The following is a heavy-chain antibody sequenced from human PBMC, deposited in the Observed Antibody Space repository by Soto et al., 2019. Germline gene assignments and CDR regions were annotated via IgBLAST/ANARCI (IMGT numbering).Heavy chain of an antibody. V-gene: IGHV1-3*01. Sequence: QVQLVQSGAEVKKPGASVKVSCKASGYTFTSYAMHWVRQAPGQRLEWMGWINAGNGNTKYSQKFQGRVTITRDTSASTAYMELSSLRSEDTAVYYCARDDGTTRSFDYWGQGTLVTVSS. D-gene: IGHD4-17*01. CDR2: INAGNGNT. CDR3: ARDDGTTRSFDY. J-gene: IGHJ4*02. CDR1: GYTFTSYA.